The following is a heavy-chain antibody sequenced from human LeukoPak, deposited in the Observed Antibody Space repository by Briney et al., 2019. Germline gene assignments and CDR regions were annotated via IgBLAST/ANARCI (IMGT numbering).Heavy chain of an antibody. Sequence: SVKVSCKASGGTFSSYAISWVLQAPGQGLEWMGGIIPIFGTANYAQKFQGRVTITTDESTSTAYMELSSLRSEDTAVYYCARGPVVVAAKGYYFDYWGQGTLVTVSS. D-gene: IGHD2-15*01. CDR1: GGTFSSYA. V-gene: IGHV1-69*05. CDR2: IIPIFGTA. J-gene: IGHJ4*02. CDR3: ARGPVVVAAKGYYFDY.